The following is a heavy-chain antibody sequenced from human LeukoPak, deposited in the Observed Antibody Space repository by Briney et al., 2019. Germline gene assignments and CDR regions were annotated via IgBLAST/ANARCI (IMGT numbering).Heavy chain of an antibody. CDR3: ARRPSITMVRGVIINWFDP. J-gene: IGHJ5*02. D-gene: IGHD3-10*01. CDR1: GGSISSGDYY. Sequence: PSQTLSLTCTVSGGSISSGDYYWSWIRQPPGKGLEWIGYICYSGSTYDNPSLKSRVTISVDTSKNQFSLKLSSVTAADTAVYYCARRPSITMVRGVIINWFDPWGQGTLVTVSS. CDR2: ICYSGST. V-gene: IGHV4-30-4*08.